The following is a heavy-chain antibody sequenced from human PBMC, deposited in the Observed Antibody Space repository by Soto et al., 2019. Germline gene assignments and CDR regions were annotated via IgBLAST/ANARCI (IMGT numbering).Heavy chain of an antibody. CDR2: ISYDGSNK. CDR3: ARDSYDFWSGYAPYYYYGMDV. J-gene: IGHJ6*02. D-gene: IGHD3-3*01. V-gene: IGHV3-30-3*01. CDR1: GFTFSSYA. Sequence: GGSLRLSCAASGFTFSSYAMHWVRQAPGKGLEWVAVISYDGSNKYYADSVKGRFTISRDNSKNTLYLQMNSLRAEDTAVYYCARDSYDFWSGYAPYYYYGMDVWGQETTVTVSS.